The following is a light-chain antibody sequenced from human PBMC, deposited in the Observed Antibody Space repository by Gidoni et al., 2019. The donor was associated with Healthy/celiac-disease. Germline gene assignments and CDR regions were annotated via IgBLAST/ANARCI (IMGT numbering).Light chain of an antibody. Sequence: DIQMTQCPSSLSASVGDRVTIACRASQSISSYLNWYQQKPGKAPKLLIYAASSLQSGVPSRFSGRGSGTDFTLTISSLQPEDFATYYCQQSYSTPPNTFXQXTKLEIK. CDR3: QQSYSTPPNT. J-gene: IGKJ2*01. CDR2: AAS. V-gene: IGKV1-39*01. CDR1: QSISSY.